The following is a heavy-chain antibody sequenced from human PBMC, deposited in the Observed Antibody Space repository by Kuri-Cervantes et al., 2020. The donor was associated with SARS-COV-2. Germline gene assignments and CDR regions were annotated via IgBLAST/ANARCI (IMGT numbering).Heavy chain of an antibody. Sequence: ASVKVSCKASGGTFSSYAISWVRQAPGQGLEWMGWINPNSGGTNYAQKFQGRVTMTRDTSNSTAYMELSRMRSDDTAVYYCARDFQSKSGYYYYGMDVWGQGTTVTVSS. J-gene: IGHJ6*02. CDR2: INPNSGGT. CDR3: ARDFQSKSGYYYYGMDV. V-gene: IGHV1-2*02. D-gene: IGHD4-11*01. CDR1: GGTFSSYA.